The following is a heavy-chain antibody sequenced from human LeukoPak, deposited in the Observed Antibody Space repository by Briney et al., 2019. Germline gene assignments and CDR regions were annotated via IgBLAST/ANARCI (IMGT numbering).Heavy chain of an antibody. CDR3: ARGPDSSGWYAVYYVY. CDR2: IDTSGRT. V-gene: IGHV4-61*02. J-gene: IGHJ4*02. D-gene: IGHD6-19*01. CDR1: GGSISRSSNY. Sequence: SETLSLTCSVSGGSISRSSNYWSWIRQPAGKGLEWIGRIDTSGRTNYDFSLKSRVTISVDTSKNQFSLKLSSVTAADTAVYYCARGPDSSGWYAVYYVYWGQGTLVTVSS.